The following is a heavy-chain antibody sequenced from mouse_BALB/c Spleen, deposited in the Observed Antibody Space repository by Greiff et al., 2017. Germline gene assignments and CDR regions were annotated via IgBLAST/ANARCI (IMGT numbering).Heavy chain of an antibody. J-gene: IGHJ2*01. Sequence: EVMLVESGGGLVKPGGSLKLSCAASGFTFSSYAMSWVRQTPEKRLEWVASISSGGSTYYPDSVKGRFTISRDNARNILYLQMSSLRSEDTAMYYCARGEDYFVYWGQGTTLTVSS. CDR3: ARGEDYFVY. CDR2: ISSGGST. V-gene: IGHV5-6-5*01. CDR1: GFTFSSYA.